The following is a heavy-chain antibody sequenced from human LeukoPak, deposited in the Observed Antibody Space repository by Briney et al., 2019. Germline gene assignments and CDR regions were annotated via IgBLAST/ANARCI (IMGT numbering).Heavy chain of an antibody. D-gene: IGHD3-16*02. CDR2: INPSGGST. V-gene: IGHV1-46*01. CDR1: GYTFTSYY. CDR3: ARVQEYYDYVWGSYRPNYFDY. J-gene: IGHJ4*02. Sequence: GASVKVSCKASGYTFTSYYMHWVRQAPGQGLEWMGIINPSGGSTSYAQKFQGRVTMTRDTSTSTVHMGLSSLRSEDTAVYYCARVQEYYDYVWGSYRPNYFDYWGQGTLVTVSS.